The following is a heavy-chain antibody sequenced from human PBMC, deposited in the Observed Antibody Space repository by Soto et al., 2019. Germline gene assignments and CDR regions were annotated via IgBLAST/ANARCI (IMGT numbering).Heavy chain of an antibody. J-gene: IGHJ4*02. V-gene: IGHV4-38-2*02. D-gene: IGHD4-17*01. CDR3: ARETTVTTFKSYFDY. Sequence: PSETLSLTCAVSGYSISSCYYWGLIRQPPGKGLEWIGSIYHSGSTYYNPSLKSRVTISVDTSKNQFSLKLSSVTAADTAVYYCARETTVTTFKSYFDYWGQGTLVTVSS. CDR2: IYHSGST. CDR1: GYSISSCYY.